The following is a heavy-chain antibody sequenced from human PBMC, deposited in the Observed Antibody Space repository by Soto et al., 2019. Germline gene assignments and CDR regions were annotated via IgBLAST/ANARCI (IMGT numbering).Heavy chain of an antibody. CDR2: IWYDGSNK. CDR3: ASRSDGFDY. Sequence: QVQLVESGGGVVQPGRSLRLSCTVSGLTFSSYGMHWVRQAPGKGLEWVAVIWYDGSNKNYADSVKGRFTISRDNSKNTLYLQMNSLRVEDTGGYYCASRSDGFDYWGQGTLVTVSS. CDR1: GLTFSSYG. V-gene: IGHV3-33*01. J-gene: IGHJ4*02.